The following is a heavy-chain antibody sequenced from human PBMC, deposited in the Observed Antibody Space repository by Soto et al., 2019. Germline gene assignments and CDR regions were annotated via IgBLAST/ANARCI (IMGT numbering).Heavy chain of an antibody. D-gene: IGHD3-3*02. Sequence: EVQLVESGGGLVKPGGSLRLSCAASGFTFSNAWMNWVRQAPGKGLEWVGRIKSKTDGGTTDYATSEKGRFTISRDDSENTLYLQMNSLKTEDTAVYYCTSPVPLGYYYYGMDVWGQGTTVTVSS. CDR3: TSPVPLGYYYYGMDV. V-gene: IGHV3-15*07. CDR1: GFTFSNAW. CDR2: IKSKTDGGTT. J-gene: IGHJ6*02.